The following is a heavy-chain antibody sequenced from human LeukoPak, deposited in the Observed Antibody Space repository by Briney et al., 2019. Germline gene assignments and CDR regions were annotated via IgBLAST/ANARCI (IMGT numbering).Heavy chain of an antibody. CDR1: GFIFSSYA. J-gene: IGHJ3*02. CDR3: AKDFGQLVLAFDI. V-gene: IGHV3-23*01. Sequence: GGSLRLSCAASGFIFSSYAISWVRQAPGKGLEWVSAITGSGGITYYADSVKGRFTISRDNSQNALYLQMNSLRAGDTAVYYCAKDFGQLVLAFDIWGQGTMVTVSS. D-gene: IGHD6-13*01. CDR2: ITGSGGIT.